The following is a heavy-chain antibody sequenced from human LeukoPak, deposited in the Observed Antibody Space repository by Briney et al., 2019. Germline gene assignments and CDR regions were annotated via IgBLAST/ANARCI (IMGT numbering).Heavy chain of an antibody. D-gene: IGHD3-22*01. J-gene: IGHJ4*02. Sequence: GGSLRLSCAASGFTLSSYAMHWVRQAPGKGLEWVAVISYDGSNKYYADSVKGRFTISRDNSKNTLYLQMNSLRAEDTAVYYCARDNFCDSSGYYCYYFDYWGQGTLVTVSS. CDR1: GFTLSSYA. CDR2: ISYDGSNK. V-gene: IGHV3-30*04. CDR3: ARDNFCDSSGYYCYYFDY.